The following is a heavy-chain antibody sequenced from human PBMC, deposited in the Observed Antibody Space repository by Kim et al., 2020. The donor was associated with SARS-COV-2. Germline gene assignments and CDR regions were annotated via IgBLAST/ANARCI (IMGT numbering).Heavy chain of an antibody. Sequence: ASVKVSCKSSGYTFTNYYMHWVRQAPGQGLEWMGIINPSGGSTSYAQKFQGRVTMTRDTSTSTVYMELSSLRSEDTAVYYCARNIVVVPAAMGLYYWGQGTLVTVSS. CDR2: INPSGGST. CDR3: ARNIVVVPAAMGLYY. D-gene: IGHD2-2*01. CDR1: GYTFTNYY. V-gene: IGHV1-46*01. J-gene: IGHJ4*02.